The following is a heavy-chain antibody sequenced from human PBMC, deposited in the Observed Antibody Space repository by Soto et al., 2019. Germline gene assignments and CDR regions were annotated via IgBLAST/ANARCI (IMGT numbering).Heavy chain of an antibody. J-gene: IGHJ4*02. CDR3: AVPGHGDFDS. Sequence: SETLSLTCVVSGASIGTNNWWSWVRQPPGKGLEWIGEVYHSGTTNCNPSLKSRVAISIDTSKNQFSLTLTSMIAADTALYYCAVPGHGDFDSWSQGILVTVS. CDR2: VYHSGTT. CDR1: GASIGTNNW. V-gene: IGHV4-4*02.